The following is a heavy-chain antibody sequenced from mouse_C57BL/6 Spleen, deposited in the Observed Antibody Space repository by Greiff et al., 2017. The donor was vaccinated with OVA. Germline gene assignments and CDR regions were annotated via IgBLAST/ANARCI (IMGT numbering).Heavy chain of an antibody. D-gene: IGHD2-3*01. Sequence: QVQLQQPGAELVKPGASVKLSCKASGYTFTSYWMQWVKQRPGQGLEWIGEIDPYDSYTNYNQKFKGKATLTVDTSSSTAYMQLSSLTSEDSAVYYCARAEGYWAYWGQGTLVTVSA. V-gene: IGHV1-50*01. CDR3: ARAEGYWAY. J-gene: IGHJ3*01. CDR2: IDPYDSYT. CDR1: GYTFTSYW.